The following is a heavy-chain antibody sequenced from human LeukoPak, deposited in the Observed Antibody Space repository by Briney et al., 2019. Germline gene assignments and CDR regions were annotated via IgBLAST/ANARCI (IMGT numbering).Heavy chain of an antibody. D-gene: IGHD4-17*01. CDR3: AREYYGDYRY. CDR1: GFTFSSYA. J-gene: IGHJ4*02. Sequence: GGSLRLSCAASGFTFSSYAMHWVRQAPGKGLEWVSSISSTSKYIDYADSLKGRFTISRDNAKNSLYLQMNSLRAEDTAIYYCAREYYGDYRYWGQGTLVTVS. V-gene: IGHV3-21*06. CDR2: ISSTSKYI.